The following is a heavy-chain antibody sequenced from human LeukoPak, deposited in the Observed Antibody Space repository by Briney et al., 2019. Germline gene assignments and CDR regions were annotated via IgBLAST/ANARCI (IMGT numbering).Heavy chain of an antibody. CDR2: ITTTSSYI. Sequence: GGSLRLSCAASGFTFSSYTMNWVRQAPGKGLEWVSSITTTSSYIYYADSVKGRFTISRDNAKSSLFLQMNSLRAEDTGVYYCASDSSSSPAYYHYYMDAWGKGTTVTVSS. CDR3: ASDSSSSPAYYHYYMDA. V-gene: IGHV3-21*01. D-gene: IGHD6-13*01. J-gene: IGHJ6*03. CDR1: GFTFSSYT.